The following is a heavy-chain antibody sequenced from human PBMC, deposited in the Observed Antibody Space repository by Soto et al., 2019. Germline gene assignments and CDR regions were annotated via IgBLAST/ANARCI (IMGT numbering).Heavy chain of an antibody. J-gene: IGHJ4*02. CDR1: GGTFSSYA. CDR3: ARGRDDSSGYYFDY. CDR2: IIPIFGTA. Sequence: QVQLVQSGAEVKKPGSSVKVSCKASGGTFSSYAISGVRQAPGQGLEWMGGIIPIFGTANYEQKFQGRVTITADKSTRTAYMELSSLRSEATAVYYCARGRDDSSGYYFDYWGQGTLVTVSS. D-gene: IGHD3-22*01. V-gene: IGHV1-69*06.